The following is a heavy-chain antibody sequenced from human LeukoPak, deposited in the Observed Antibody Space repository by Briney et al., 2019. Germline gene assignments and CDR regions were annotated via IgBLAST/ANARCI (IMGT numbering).Heavy chain of an antibody. V-gene: IGHV4-39*07. CDR2: IYYSGST. D-gene: IGHD1-26*01. J-gene: IGHJ4*02. CDR3: ARELGGATSIDY. CDR1: GGSISSSSYY. Sequence: SETLSLTCTVSGGSISSSSYYWGWIRQPPGKGLEWIGSIYYSGSTYYNPSLKSRVTISVDTSKNQFSLKLSSVTAADTAVYYCARELGGATSIDYWGQGTLVTASS.